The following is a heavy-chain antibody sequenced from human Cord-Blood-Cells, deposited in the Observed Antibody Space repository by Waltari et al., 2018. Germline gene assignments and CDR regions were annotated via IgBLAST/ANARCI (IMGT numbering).Heavy chain of an antibody. CDR1: GFTFSSSW. Sequence: EVQLVESGGGLVQPGGSLRLSCAAVGFTFSSSWMSRARQAPGKGLEWVANIKQDGSEKYYVDSVKGRFTISRDNAKNSLYLQMNSLRAEDTAVYYCARAPRGYSYGIDYWGQGTLVTVSS. CDR3: ARAPRGYSYGIDY. V-gene: IGHV3-7*01. CDR2: IKQDGSEK. D-gene: IGHD5-18*01. J-gene: IGHJ4*02.